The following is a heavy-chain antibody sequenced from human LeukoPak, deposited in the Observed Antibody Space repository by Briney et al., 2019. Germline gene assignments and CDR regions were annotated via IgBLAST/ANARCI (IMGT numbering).Heavy chain of an antibody. CDR3: AREIVGATSHAFDI. CDR2: ISYDGSNK. J-gene: IGHJ3*02. CDR1: GFTFSSYA. Sequence: GGSLRLSCAASGFTFSSYAMHWVRQAPGKGLEWVAVISYDGSNKYYADSVKGRFTISRDNSKNTLYLQMNSLRAEDTAVYYCAREIVGATSHAFDIWGQGTMVTVSS. D-gene: IGHD1-26*01. V-gene: IGHV3-30-3*01.